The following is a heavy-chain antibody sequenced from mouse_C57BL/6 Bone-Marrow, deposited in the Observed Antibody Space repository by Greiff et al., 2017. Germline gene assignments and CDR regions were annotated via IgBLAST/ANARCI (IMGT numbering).Heavy chain of an antibody. D-gene: IGHD1-1*01. V-gene: IGHV7-1*01. J-gene: IGHJ4*01. Sequence: EVQLVESGGGLVQSGRSLRLSCATSGFTFSDFYMEWVRQAPGKGLAWIAASRNKANDYTTEYSVSVKGRLTVSRDTSPSFLYLPMNALRAEDTAIYYCARDADYAPHYYAMDYWGQGTSVTVSS. CDR2: SRNKANDYTT. CDR3: ARDADYAPHYYAMDY. CDR1: GFTFSDFY.